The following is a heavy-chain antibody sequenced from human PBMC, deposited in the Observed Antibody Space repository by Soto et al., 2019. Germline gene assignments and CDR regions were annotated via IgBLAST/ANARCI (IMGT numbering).Heavy chain of an antibody. V-gene: IGHV3-23*01. CDR1: GFTFSSYA. Sequence: EVQLLESGGGLVQPGGSLRLSCAASGFTFSSYAMSWVRQAPGKGLEWVSAITGSGGSTYYADSVKGRFTIPRDKSKNTLYTQMNSLRAEDPAVYYCAKLGIAAAHFDLWGRGSLVAVSS. D-gene: IGHD6-13*01. CDR2: ITGSGGST. J-gene: IGHJ2*01. CDR3: AKLGIAAAHFDL.